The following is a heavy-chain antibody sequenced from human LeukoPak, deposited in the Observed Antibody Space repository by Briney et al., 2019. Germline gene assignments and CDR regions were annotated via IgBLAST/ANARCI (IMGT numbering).Heavy chain of an antibody. CDR1: GFTFSDYY. CDR3: ARGGSETYYDFWRGFDY. J-gene: IGHJ4*02. V-gene: IGHV3-11*01. CDR2: ITGSGDNT. Sequence: PGGSLRLSCAASGFTFSDYYMSWVRQAPGKGLEWVSGITGSGDNTYYADSVKGRFTISRDNAKNTLYLQMNSLRAEDTAVYYCARGGSETYYDFWRGFDYWGQGTLVTVSS. D-gene: IGHD3-3*01.